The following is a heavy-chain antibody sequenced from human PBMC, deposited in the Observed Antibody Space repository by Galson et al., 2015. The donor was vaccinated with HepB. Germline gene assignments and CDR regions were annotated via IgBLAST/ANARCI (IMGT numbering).Heavy chain of an antibody. J-gene: IGHJ3*02. Sequence: SLRLSCAAPGFTFRDYYMSWIRQAPGKGLEWVSYISSGADTIYYPDSVKGRFTISRDDAKNSLYLQMNSLRADDTAVYYCARVGCSSTSCRWGPFDIWGQGTMVTVSS. CDR2: ISSGADTI. V-gene: IGHV3-11*01. CDR1: GFTFRDYY. CDR3: ARVGCSSTSCRWGPFDI. D-gene: IGHD2-2*01.